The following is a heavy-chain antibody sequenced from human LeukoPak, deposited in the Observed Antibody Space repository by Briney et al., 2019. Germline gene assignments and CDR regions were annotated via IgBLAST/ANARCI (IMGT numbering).Heavy chain of an antibody. CDR3: AATTVASGWFDP. D-gene: IGHD4-23*01. CDR2: ISAYNGNT. Sequence: ASVKVSCKASGYTFTSYGISWVRQAPGQGLEWMGWISAYNGNTNYAQKLQGRVTITTDESTSTAYMELSSLRSEDTAVYYCAATTVASGWFDPWGQGTLVTVSS. V-gene: IGHV1-18*01. J-gene: IGHJ5*02. CDR1: GYTFTSYG.